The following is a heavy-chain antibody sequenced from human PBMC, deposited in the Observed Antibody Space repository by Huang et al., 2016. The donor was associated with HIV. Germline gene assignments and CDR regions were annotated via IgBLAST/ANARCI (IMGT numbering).Heavy chain of an antibody. CDR3: ARQPAFCGGDCYYFDY. D-gene: IGHD2-21*02. V-gene: IGHV5-51*01. Sequence: EVQLVQSRAEVKKPGESLKISCRGSGYSFTSHWIGWVRRMPGKGLGGMGIDDAGDSNTKYSPSVEGQVTSAADKAISAAYLQWTSLKASDTAMYYCARQPAFCGGDCYYFDYWGRGTLVTVSS. CDR1: GYSFTSHW. CDR2: DDAGDSNT. J-gene: IGHJ4*02.